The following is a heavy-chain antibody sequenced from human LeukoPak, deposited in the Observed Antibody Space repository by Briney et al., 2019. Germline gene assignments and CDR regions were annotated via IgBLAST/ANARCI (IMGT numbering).Heavy chain of an antibody. CDR3: ARVRITIFGVANWFDP. J-gene: IGHJ5*02. Sequence: PSETLSLTCTVSGGSISSGSYYWSWIRQPAGKGLEWIGRIYTSGSTNYNPSLKSRVTISVDTSKKQFSLKLSSVTAADTAVYYCARVRITIFGVANWFDPWGQGTLVTVSS. CDR2: IYTSGST. D-gene: IGHD3-3*01. V-gene: IGHV4-61*02. CDR1: GGSISSGSYY.